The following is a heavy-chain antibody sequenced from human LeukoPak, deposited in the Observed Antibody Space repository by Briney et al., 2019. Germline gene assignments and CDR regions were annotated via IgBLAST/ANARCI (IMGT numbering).Heavy chain of an antibody. CDR2: ISTSGGST. Sequence: GGSLRLSCAASGFTFSSYAMSWVRQAPGKGLEWVSTISTSGGSTYYADSVKGRFTISRDSSKNTLYLQMNSLRAEDTAVYYCAKDRSQWLVWDKYYFDYWGQGTLVTVSS. CDR3: AKDRSQWLVWDKYYFDY. CDR1: GFTFSSYA. J-gene: IGHJ4*02. D-gene: IGHD6-19*01. V-gene: IGHV3-23*01.